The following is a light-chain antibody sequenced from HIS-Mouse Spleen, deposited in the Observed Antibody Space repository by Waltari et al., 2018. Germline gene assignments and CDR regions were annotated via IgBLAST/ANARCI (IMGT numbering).Light chain of an antibody. CDR3: CSYAGSSTWV. CDR2: EGS. Sequence: QSALTQPASVSGSPGQSITISCTGTSSDVGSYHLVSWYHQPPGKAPKLIIYEGSKRPSGVSNRFSGSKSGNTASLTISGLQAEDEADYYCCSYAGSSTWVFGGGTKLTVL. V-gene: IGLV2-23*01. CDR1: SSDVGSYHL. J-gene: IGLJ3*02.